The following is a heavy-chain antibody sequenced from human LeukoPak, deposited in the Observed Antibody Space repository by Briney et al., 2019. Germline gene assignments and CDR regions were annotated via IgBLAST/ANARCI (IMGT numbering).Heavy chain of an antibody. CDR3: ARLPNYSNYYFDS. CDR2: VYYSGST. V-gene: IGHV4-39*01. D-gene: IGHD4-11*01. Sequence: SETLSLTCTVSGGSFSSSSYYWGWIRQPPGKGLEWIGSVYYSGSTYYNPPLESRVDIFEDTSKNQFSLRLRFVTAADTAVYYCARLPNYSNYYFDSWGQGALVIVSS. CDR1: GGSFSSSSYY. J-gene: IGHJ4*02.